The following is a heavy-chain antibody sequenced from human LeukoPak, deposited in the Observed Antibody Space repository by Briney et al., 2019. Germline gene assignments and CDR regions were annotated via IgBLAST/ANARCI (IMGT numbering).Heavy chain of an antibody. CDR1: GFTVSSNY. CDR2: IYIGGST. V-gene: IGHV3-53*01. Sequence: PGGSLRLSCVASGFTVSSNYMSWVRQAPGKGLEWVPVIYIGGSTYYADSVKGRFTISRVNSKNTLYLQMNSLRVEDTAVYYCARDYGVAEGYWGQGTLVTVSS. CDR3: ARDYGVAEGY. D-gene: IGHD6-19*01. J-gene: IGHJ4*02.